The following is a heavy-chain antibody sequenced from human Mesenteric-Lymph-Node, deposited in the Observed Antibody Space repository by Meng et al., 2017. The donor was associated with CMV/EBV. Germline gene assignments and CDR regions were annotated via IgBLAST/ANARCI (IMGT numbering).Heavy chain of an antibody. J-gene: IGHJ4*02. D-gene: IGHD1-26*01. V-gene: IGHV1-18*04. CDR1: GYTFTGYY. CDR3: ARDAIMWELLEQITFDY. Sequence: ASVKVSCKASGYTFTGYYMHWVRQAPGQGLEWMGWINAYNGNTNYAQKLQGRVTMTTDTSTSTAYMELRSLRSDDTAVYYCARDAIMWELLEQITFDYWGQGTLVTVSS. CDR2: INAYNGNT.